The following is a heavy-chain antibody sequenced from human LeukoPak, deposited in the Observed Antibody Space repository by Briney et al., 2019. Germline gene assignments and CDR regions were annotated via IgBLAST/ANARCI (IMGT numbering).Heavy chain of an antibody. CDR1: GGSISSGGYY. D-gene: IGHD3-22*01. CDR2: IYHSGST. J-gene: IGHJ4*02. V-gene: IGHV4-30-2*05. CDR3: ARDRAYYYDSSGYS. Sequence: PSQTLSLTCTVSGGSISSGGYYWSWIRQPPGKGLEWIGYIYHSGSTYYNPSLKSRVTISVDTSKNQFSLKLSSVTAADTAVYYCARDRAYYYDSSGYSWGQGTLVTVSS.